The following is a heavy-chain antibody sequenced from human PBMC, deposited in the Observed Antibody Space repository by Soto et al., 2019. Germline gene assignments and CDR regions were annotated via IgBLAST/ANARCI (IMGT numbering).Heavy chain of an antibody. CDR2: ISAYNGNT. D-gene: IGHD3-10*01. Sequence: QVQLVQSGAEVKKPGASVKVSCKASGYTFTSYGISWVRQAPGQGLEWMGWISAYNGNTNYAQKFQERVTITRDMSTRTAYRELSSLRSEDTAVYYCAATSGYRRGGAYWGQGTLVTVSS. CDR3: AATSGYRRGGAY. J-gene: IGHJ4*02. V-gene: IGHV1-18*01. CDR1: GYTFTSYG.